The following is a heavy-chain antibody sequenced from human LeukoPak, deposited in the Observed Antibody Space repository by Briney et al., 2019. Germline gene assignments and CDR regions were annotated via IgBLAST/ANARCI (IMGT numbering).Heavy chain of an antibody. CDR3: ARDPTGIAAKNAFGI. CDR1: GGSISSYY. CDR2: IYYSGST. D-gene: IGHD6-13*01. Sequence: SETLSLTCTVSGGSISSYYWSWIRQPPGKGLEWIGYIYYSGSTNYNPSLKSRVTISVDTSKNQFSLKLSSVTAADTAVYYCARDPTGIAAKNAFGIWGQGAMVTVSS. V-gene: IGHV4-59*01. J-gene: IGHJ3*02.